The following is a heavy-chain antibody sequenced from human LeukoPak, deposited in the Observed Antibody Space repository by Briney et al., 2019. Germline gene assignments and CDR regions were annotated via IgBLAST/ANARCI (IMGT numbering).Heavy chain of an antibody. J-gene: IGHJ6*03. D-gene: IGHD3-3*01. V-gene: IGHV3-23*01. CDR2: ISGGSA. CDR1: GFTFSSYA. CDR3: AKDRSSRYDFWSGPFSHYYYYYMDV. Sequence: PGGSLRLSCAASGFTFSSYAMSWVRQAPGKGLEWVSAISGGSADYADSVKGRFSISIDNSKNTLYLQMNSLRAEDTAVYYCAKDRSSRYDFWSGPFSHYYYYYMDVWGKGTTVTVSS.